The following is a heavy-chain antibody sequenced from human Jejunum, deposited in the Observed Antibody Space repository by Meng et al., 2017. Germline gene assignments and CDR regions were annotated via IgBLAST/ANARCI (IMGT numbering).Heavy chain of an antibody. Sequence: QVQLQQWGEGLLKPSDTLSPTCAVYGASLSAYYWNWIRQSPVKGLEWIGEINHNGDTNYNPSLKSRVTISVDTSKNQFSLKLNSVTAADTALYYCARRGIATAVVLFDPWGQGTLVTVSS. D-gene: IGHD6-13*01. J-gene: IGHJ5*02. CDR1: GASLSAYY. CDR2: INHNGDT. V-gene: IGHV4-34*01. CDR3: ARRGIATAVVLFDP.